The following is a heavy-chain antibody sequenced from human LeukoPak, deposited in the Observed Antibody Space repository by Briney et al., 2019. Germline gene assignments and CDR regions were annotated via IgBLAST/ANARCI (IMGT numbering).Heavy chain of an antibody. V-gene: IGHV3-74*01. J-gene: IGHJ4*02. CDR1: GFTFSSYW. D-gene: IGHD5-18*01. CDR2: INTDGSSL. CDR3: ARALLDTAMVTPFDY. Sequence: GGSLRLSCAASGFTFSSYWMYWVRQAPGEGPVWVARINTDGSSLNYADSVKGRFTISRDNSKNTLYLQMNSLRAEDTAVYYCARALLDTAMVTPFDYWGQGTLVTVSS.